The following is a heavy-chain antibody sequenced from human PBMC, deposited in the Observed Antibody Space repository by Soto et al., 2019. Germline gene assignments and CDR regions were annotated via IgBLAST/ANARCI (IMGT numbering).Heavy chain of an antibody. Sequence: SETLSLTCXVSAGSISSSSYYWGWIRQPPGKGLEWIGSIYYSGSTYYNPSLKSRVTISVDTSKNQFSLKLSSVTAADTAVYYCAGPGPYSSSWYRYYYYYGMDVWGQGTTVTVSS. CDR1: AGSISSSSYY. V-gene: IGHV4-39*01. CDR3: AGPGPYSSSWYRYYYYYGMDV. J-gene: IGHJ6*02. CDR2: IYYSGST. D-gene: IGHD6-13*01.